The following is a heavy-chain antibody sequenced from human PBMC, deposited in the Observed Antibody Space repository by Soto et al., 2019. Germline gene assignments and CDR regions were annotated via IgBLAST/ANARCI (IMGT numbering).Heavy chain of an antibody. D-gene: IGHD1-20*01. CDR1: GFTFSSYA. CDR2: ISGSGGST. Sequence: SGGSLRLSCAASGFTFSSYAMSWVRQAPGKGLEWVSAISGSGGSTYYADSVKGRFTISRDNSKNTLYLQMNSLRAEDTALYYCAKDVVDRGISYWGQGTLVTVSS. CDR3: AKDVVDRGISY. J-gene: IGHJ4*01. V-gene: IGHV3-23*01.